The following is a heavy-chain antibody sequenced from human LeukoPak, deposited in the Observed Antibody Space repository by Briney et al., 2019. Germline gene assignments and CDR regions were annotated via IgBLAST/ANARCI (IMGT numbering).Heavy chain of an antibody. J-gene: IGHJ4*02. Sequence: ASVKVSCKASGYTFTSYYIHWVRQAPGQGLEWMGIINPSAGSTTFAQDFQGRVTMTRDMSTSTVCMELSSLRSEDTAIYYCASRVTANSVFDYWGQGTLVTVSS. D-gene: IGHD2-21*02. CDR2: INPSAGST. V-gene: IGHV1-46*01. CDR1: GYTFTSYY. CDR3: ASRVTANSVFDY.